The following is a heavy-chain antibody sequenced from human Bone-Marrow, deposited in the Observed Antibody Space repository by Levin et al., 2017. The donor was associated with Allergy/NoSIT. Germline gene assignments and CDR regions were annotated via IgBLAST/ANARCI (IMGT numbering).Heavy chain of an antibody. Sequence: PGESLKISCAASGFTFSSYGMHWVRQAPGKGLEWVAVISYDGSNKYYADSVKGRFTISRDNSKNTLYLQMNSLRAEDTAVYYCAKAPGGGAGWFDPWGQGTLVTVSS. J-gene: IGHJ5*02. V-gene: IGHV3-30*18. CDR2: ISYDGSNK. CDR1: GFTFSSYG. D-gene: IGHD3-16*01. CDR3: AKAPGGGAGWFDP.